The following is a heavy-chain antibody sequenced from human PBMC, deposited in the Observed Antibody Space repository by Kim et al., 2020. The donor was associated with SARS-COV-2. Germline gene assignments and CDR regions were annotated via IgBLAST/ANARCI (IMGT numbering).Heavy chain of an antibody. V-gene: IGHV4-59*11. CDR1: GASINSHY. Sequence: SETLSLTCTVSGASINSHYWGWVRQPPGKGLEWIGYMYYDGSTDYNPSLESRVTISVDTSKNQFSLKLTSVTAADTAVYYCTRYLSPSWYYYWGQGTLVTVSS. CDR2: MYYDGST. D-gene: IGHD6-13*01. CDR3: TRYLSPSWYYY. J-gene: IGHJ4*02.